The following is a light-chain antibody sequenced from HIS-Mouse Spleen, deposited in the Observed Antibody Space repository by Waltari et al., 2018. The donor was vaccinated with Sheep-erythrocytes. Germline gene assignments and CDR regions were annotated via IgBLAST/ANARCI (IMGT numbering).Light chain of an antibody. CDR3: QAWDSSTAV. CDR1: KLGDKY. CDR2: QDS. Sequence: SYELTQPPSVSVSPGQTASITCSGDKLGDKYACWYQKKPGQSPVLVIYQDSKRPSGIPGRFSVPNSGNTATLTISGTQAMDEADYYCQAWDSSTAVFGGGTKLTVL. J-gene: IGLJ2*01. V-gene: IGLV3-1*01.